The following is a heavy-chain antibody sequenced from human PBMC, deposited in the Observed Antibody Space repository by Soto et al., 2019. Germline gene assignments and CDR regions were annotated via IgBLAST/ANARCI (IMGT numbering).Heavy chain of an antibody. V-gene: IGHV1-69*13. Sequence: GASVKVSCKASGVTFSSYAISWVRQAPGQGLEWMGGIIPIFGTANYAQKFQGRVTITADESTSTAYMELSSLRSEDTAVYYCARDTIRGYSYGLFDYWGQGTLVTVSS. D-gene: IGHD5-18*01. J-gene: IGHJ4*02. CDR2: IIPIFGTA. CDR3: ARDTIRGYSYGLFDY. CDR1: GVTFSSYA.